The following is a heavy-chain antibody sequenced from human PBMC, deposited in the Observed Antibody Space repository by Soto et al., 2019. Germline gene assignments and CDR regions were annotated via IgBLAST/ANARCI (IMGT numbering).Heavy chain of an antibody. CDR2: ISGSGGST. V-gene: IGHV3-23*01. Sequence: GGSLRLSCAASGFTFSSYAMSWVRQAPGKGLEWVSAISGSGGSTYYADSVKGRFTISRDNSKNTLYLQMNSLRAEDTAVYYCAKDKITDIVLMVFMDVWGKGTTVTVSS. D-gene: IGHD2-8*01. CDR3: AKDKITDIVLMVFMDV. J-gene: IGHJ6*03. CDR1: GFTFSSYA.